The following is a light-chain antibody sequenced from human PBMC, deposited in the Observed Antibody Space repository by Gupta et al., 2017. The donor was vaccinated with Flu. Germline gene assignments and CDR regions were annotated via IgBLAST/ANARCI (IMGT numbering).Light chain of an antibody. CDR3: QQSYTSPRT. Sequence: DIQMTQSPSALSASVGDRVTITCRASQNINRYLNWYQQKPGKAPKLLIYAASSLQSGVPSRFSGSGSGTDFTLTIRSLQPEDFATYYCQQSYTSPRTFGQGTKLEI. J-gene: IGKJ2*01. V-gene: IGKV1-39*01. CDR1: QNINRY. CDR2: AAS.